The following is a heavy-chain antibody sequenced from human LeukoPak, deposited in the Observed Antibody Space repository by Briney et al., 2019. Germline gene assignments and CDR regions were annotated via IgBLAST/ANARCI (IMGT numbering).Heavy chain of an antibody. CDR3: ARWGVGATKYSDY. D-gene: IGHD1-26*01. CDR1: GYSFPTCY. J-gene: IGHJ4*02. V-gene: IGHV5-51*01. Sequence: GESLKISCKGSGYSFPTCYIGWVRQMPGKGLEWMGIIYPGDSDTTYSPSFQGQVTMSADKSISTAYLQWSSLKASDTAMYYCARWGVGATKYSDYWGQGTLVTVSS. CDR2: IYPGDSDT.